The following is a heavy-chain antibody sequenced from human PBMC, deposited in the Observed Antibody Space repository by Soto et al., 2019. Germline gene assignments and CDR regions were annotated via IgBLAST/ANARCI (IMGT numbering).Heavy chain of an antibody. J-gene: IGHJ5*02. V-gene: IGHV6-1*01. CDR2: TYYRSKWYT. CDR3: ARDLSLVYSSSWYRWFDP. CDR1: GDIVSSNSAT. D-gene: IGHD6-13*01. Sequence: PSQTLSLTCAISGDIVSSNSATWDWIRQSPSRGLEWLGRTYYRSKWYTDYAVSVKGRITINPDTSNNHLSLQLDSVTPDDTAVYYCARDLSLVYSSSWYRWFDPWGQGTLVTVSS.